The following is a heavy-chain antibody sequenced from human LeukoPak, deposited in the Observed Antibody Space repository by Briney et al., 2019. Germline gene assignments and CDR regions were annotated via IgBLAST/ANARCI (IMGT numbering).Heavy chain of an antibody. Sequence: PGGSLRLSCAASGFTFSGYAMSWVRQAPGKGLEWVSAISGSGGSTYYANSVKGRFTISRDNSKNTLYLQMNSLRAEDTAVYYCAKDRVVMVYAYFDYWGQGTLVTVSS. D-gene: IGHD2-8*01. CDR1: GFTFSGYA. CDR3: AKDRVVMVYAYFDY. CDR2: ISGSGGST. J-gene: IGHJ4*02. V-gene: IGHV3-23*01.